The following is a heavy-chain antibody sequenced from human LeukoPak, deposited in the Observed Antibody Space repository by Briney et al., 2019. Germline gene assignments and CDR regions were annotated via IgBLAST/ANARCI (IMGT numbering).Heavy chain of an antibody. J-gene: IGHJ4*02. Sequence: GGSLRLSCAASGFTFDDYAMHWVRQAPGKGLEWVSGISWNSGSIGYADSVKGRFTISRDNAKNSLHLQMNSLRAEDTALYYCAKDILPGRWEQWRRFDYWGQGTLVTVSS. D-gene: IGHD6-19*01. V-gene: IGHV3-9*01. CDR1: GFTFDDYA. CDR2: ISWNSGSI. CDR3: AKDILPGRWEQWRRFDY.